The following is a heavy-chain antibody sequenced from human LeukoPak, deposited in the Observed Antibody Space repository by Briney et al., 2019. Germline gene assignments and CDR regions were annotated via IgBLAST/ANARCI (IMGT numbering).Heavy chain of an antibody. D-gene: IGHD3-10*01. V-gene: IGHV3-21*01. CDR3: ARESEYYGSGSYYTNDY. CDR2: LSGSSSYI. CDR1: GFTFSSYR. J-gene: IGHJ4*02. Sequence: GGSLRLSCAASGFTFSSYRMSWVRQAPGKGLEWVSSLSGSSSYIYYADSLQGRFTISRDNAKNSLYLQMNSLRAEDTALYFCARESEYYGSGSYYTNDYWGQGTLVTVSS.